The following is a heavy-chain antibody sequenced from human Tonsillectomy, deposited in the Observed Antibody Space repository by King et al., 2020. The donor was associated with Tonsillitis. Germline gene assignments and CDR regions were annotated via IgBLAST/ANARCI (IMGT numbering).Heavy chain of an antibody. Sequence: VQLVESGAEVKKPGASVKVSCKASGYTFTSYDINWVRQATGQGLEWMGWMNPNSGNTGYAQKFQGRVTMTRNTSISTAYMELSSLRSEDTAVYYCAGAPPRTYCSGTSCYLYWFDPWGQGTLVTVSS. CDR1: GYTFTSYD. V-gene: IGHV1-8*01. J-gene: IGHJ5*02. D-gene: IGHD2-2*01. CDR3: AGAPPRTYCSGTSCYLYWFDP. CDR2: MNPNSGNT.